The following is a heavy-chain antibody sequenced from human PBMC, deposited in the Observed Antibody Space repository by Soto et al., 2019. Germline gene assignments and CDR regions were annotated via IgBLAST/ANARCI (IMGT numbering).Heavy chain of an antibody. D-gene: IGHD5-12*01. CDR1: GITYSTYA. Sequence: QVHLVQSGAEVKHPGASVRVSCKASGITYSTYAIHWVRQAPGQGLEWMGGINAGEGSTRYSQDFQGRVTLTTVTSPRTTYMDLSNLTFEDTAVYYCARAISGYVTWGQGTQVTVSS. V-gene: IGHV1-3*01. J-gene: IGHJ5*02. CDR3: ARAISGYVT. CDR2: INAGEGST.